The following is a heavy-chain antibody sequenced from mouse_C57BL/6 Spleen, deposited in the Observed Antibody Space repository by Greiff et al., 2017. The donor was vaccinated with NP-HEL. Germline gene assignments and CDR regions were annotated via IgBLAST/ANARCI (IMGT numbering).Heavy chain of an antibody. J-gene: IGHJ4*01. V-gene: IGHV10-3*01. Sequence: EVQVVESGGGLVQPKGSLKLSCAASGFTFTTYAMHWVRQAPGKGLEWVARIRSKSSNYATYYADSVKDRFTISRDDSQSMLYLQMNNLKTEDTAMYYCVRDGGSSHYYAMDYWGQGTSVTVSS. CDR2: IRSKSSNYAT. D-gene: IGHD1-1*01. CDR3: VRDGGSSHYYAMDY. CDR1: GFTFTTYA.